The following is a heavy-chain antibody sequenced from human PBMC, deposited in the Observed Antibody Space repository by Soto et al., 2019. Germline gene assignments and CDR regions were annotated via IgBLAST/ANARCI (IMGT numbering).Heavy chain of an antibody. CDR2: ISYTGRT. CDR3: AREWGLLPYYVMNV. V-gene: IGHV4-61*03. J-gene: IGHJ6*02. Sequence: WTWLRQPPGKGLEWIGYISYTGRTKYNPSLQSRVTISVDTSKNDFSLNLRSVTAADTAVYFCAREWGLLPYYVMNVLGHGTAVTVAS. D-gene: IGHD7-27*01.